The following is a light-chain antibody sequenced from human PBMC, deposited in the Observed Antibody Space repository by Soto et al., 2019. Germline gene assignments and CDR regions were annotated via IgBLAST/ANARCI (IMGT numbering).Light chain of an antibody. CDR3: GTWDSSLSADV. CDR2: ETN. V-gene: IGLV1-51*02. Sequence: QSVLTQPPSVSAAPGQRVTISCSGSSSSIGNNYGSWYQHLPGTAPKLLIYETNKRPSGISDRFSGSKSGTSATLGITGLQTGDEADYYCGTWDSSLSADVFGTGTKLTVL. CDR1: SSSIGNNY. J-gene: IGLJ1*01.